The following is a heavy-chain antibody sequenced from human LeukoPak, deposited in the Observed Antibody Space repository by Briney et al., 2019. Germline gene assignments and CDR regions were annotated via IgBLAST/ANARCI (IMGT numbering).Heavy chain of an antibody. CDR1: GGSFSGYY. D-gene: IGHD3-3*02. Sequence: SETLSLTCAVYGGSFSGYYWSWIRQPPAPRVEWIGEINHIGNTNHHPPPTSRVTISADRSKNQLSLMPNSVTAEHTTLSHSARGGLRGDIHFWYYYYVDVWGKGTTVTVSS. V-gene: IGHV4-34*01. CDR2: INHIGNT. J-gene: IGHJ6*03. CDR3: ARGGLRGDIHFWYYYYVDV.